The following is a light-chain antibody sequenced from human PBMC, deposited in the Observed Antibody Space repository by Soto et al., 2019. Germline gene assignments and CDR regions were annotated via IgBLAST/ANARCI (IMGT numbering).Light chain of an antibody. J-gene: IGLJ1*01. CDR3: SSYTSSSTYV. V-gene: IGLV2-14*01. CDR1: NNAVGGYNY. Sequence: QSALTQAASLSWSPGQSINISLPGTNNAVGGYNYVSWYQQHPGKAPKLMIYDVSNRPSGVSNRFSGSKSGNTASLTISGLQAEDEADYYCSSYTSSSTYVFGTGTKVTVL. CDR2: DVS.